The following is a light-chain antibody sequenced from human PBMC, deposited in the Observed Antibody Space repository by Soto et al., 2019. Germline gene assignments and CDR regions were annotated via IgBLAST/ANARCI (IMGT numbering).Light chain of an antibody. CDR2: GAS. CDR3: QQYDNWPWT. CDR1: QSISDT. J-gene: IGKJ1*01. Sequence: EIVMTQSPATLSVSPGGRATLSCRASQSISDTLAWYQQKPGQAPRLLIYGASGRAPGFPARFSGSGSGTDFTLTISSLQSEDFAVYYCQQYDNWPWTFGQGTKVDIK. V-gene: IGKV3-15*01.